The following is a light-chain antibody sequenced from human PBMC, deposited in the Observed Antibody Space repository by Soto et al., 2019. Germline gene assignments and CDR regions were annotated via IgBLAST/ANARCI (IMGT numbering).Light chain of an antibody. CDR3: QQYVIWPPTFT. V-gene: IGKV3-15*01. CDR1: QSVSSN. J-gene: IGKJ2*01. Sequence: VMTQSPATLSVSPGERVTLSCRASQSVSSNLAWYQQKPGQAPRLLIYSASTRATGIPARFSGSGSGTEFTLAITSLQSEDFAVYFCQQYVIWPPTFTFGQGTKLEIK. CDR2: SAS.